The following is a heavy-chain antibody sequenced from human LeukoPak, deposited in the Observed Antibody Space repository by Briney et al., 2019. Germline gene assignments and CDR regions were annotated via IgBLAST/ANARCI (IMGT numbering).Heavy chain of an antibody. CDR3: ARGGGEWLRFKHYYYYMDV. D-gene: IGHD5-12*01. J-gene: IGHJ6*03. Sequence: ASVKVSCKASGYTFTSYGISWVRQAPGQGLEWMGWISAYNGNTNYAQKLQDRVTMTTDTSTSTAYMELRSLRSDDTAVYYCARGGGEWLRFKHYYYYMDVWGKGTTVTVSS. CDR2: ISAYNGNT. V-gene: IGHV1-18*01. CDR1: GYTFTSYG.